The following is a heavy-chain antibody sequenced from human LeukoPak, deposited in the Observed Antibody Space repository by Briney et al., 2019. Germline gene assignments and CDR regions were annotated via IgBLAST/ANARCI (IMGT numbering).Heavy chain of an antibody. Sequence: GGSLRLSCAASGFTFSNYSMNWVRQAPGKGLEWVSYISSSGSTIYYADSVKGRFTISRDNAKNSLYLQMNSLRAEDTAVYYCRGYYYYYGMDVWGQGTTVTVSS. D-gene: IGHD3-10*01. J-gene: IGHJ6*02. CDR2: ISSSGSTI. CDR1: GFTFSNYS. V-gene: IGHV3-48*04. CDR3: RGYYYYYGMDV.